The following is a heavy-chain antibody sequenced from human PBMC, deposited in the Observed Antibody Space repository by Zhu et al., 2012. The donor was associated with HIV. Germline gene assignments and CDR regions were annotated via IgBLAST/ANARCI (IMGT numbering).Heavy chain of an antibody. CDR3: ARGRTPLPRFGKLGGHLDY. Sequence: QVQLQQWGAGLLKPSETLSLTCAVYGGSFSGYYWTWIRQTPGKGLEWIGEVNHSGGTNYNPPLKSRITISTDTPKNQFSLKLNSVTAADTALYYCARGRTPLPRFGKLGGHLDYWGQGNMVTVYS. J-gene: IGHJ4*02. V-gene: IGHV4-34*01. CDR2: VNHSGGT. D-gene: IGHD3-10*01. CDR1: GGSFSGYY.